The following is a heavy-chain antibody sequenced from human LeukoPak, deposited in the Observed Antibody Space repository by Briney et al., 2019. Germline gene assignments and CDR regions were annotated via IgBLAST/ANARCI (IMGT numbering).Heavy chain of an antibody. CDR3: ARHGAAHLLYYYDY. Sequence: PSETLSLTCTVSGGSISSFYWSWIRQPPGKGLEWTGDIYYSGSTNYNPSLKSRVTISVDTSKNQFSLNLSSVTAADTAVYYCARHGAAHLLYYYDYWGQGTLVTVSS. D-gene: IGHD2/OR15-2a*01. CDR2: IYYSGST. V-gene: IGHV4-59*08. CDR1: GGSISSFY. J-gene: IGHJ4*02.